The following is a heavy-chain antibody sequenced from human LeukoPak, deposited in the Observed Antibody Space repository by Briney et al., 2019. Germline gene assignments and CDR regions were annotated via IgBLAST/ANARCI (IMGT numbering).Heavy chain of an antibody. CDR2: ISGSGGST. D-gene: IGHD3-22*01. Sequence: GGSLRLSCAASGFTFSSYAMSWVRQAPGKGLEWVSAISGSGGSTYYADSVKGRFTISRDNSKNTLYLQMNSLRAEDTGVYYRAKSSYYDSGGYYGRTIFDYWGQGTLVTVSS. J-gene: IGHJ4*02. V-gene: IGHV3-23*01. CDR1: GFTFSSYA. CDR3: AKSSYYDSGGYYGRTIFDY.